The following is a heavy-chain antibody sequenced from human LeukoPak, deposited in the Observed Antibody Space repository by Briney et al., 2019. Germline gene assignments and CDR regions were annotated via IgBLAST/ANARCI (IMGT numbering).Heavy chain of an antibody. CDR2: IYHSGTV. D-gene: IGHD1-1*01. CDR3: ARTEPSGTTSH. J-gene: IGHJ4*02. V-gene: IGHV4-38-2*02. CDR1: GYSISSADY. Sequence: SETLSLTCTVSGYSISSADYWGWIRQPPGKGLEWIGSIYHSGTVYYNPSLKSRVIISVDTSKNQFSLKLSSVTAADTAVYYCARTEPSGTTSHWGQGTLVTVSS.